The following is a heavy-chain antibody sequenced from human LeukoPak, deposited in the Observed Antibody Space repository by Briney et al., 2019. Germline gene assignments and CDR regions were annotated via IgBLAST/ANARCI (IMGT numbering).Heavy chain of an antibody. CDR2: IIPIFGTA. D-gene: IGHD6-13*01. Sequence: SVKVSCKASGGTFSSYAISWVRQAPGQGLEWMGGIIPIFGTANYAQKFQGRVTITADESTSTAYMELSSLRSEDTAVYYCARVAAAGTGIDPWGQGTLVTVSS. V-gene: IGHV1-69*13. CDR1: GGTFSSYA. J-gene: IGHJ5*02. CDR3: ARVAAAGTGIDP.